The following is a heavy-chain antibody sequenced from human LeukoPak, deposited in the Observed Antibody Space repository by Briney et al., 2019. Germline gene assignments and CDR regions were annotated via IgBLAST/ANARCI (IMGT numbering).Heavy chain of an antibody. J-gene: IGHJ4*02. V-gene: IGHV3-9*01. D-gene: IGHD1-26*01. CDR1: GFTFDDYA. Sequence: GRSLRLSCAASGFTFDDYAMHWVRQAPGKGLEWVSGISWNSGSIGYADSVKGRFTISRDNAKNSLYLQMNSLRAEDTALYYCARDKGSYQNYFDYWGQGTLVTVSS. CDR2: ISWNSGSI. CDR3: ARDKGSYQNYFDY.